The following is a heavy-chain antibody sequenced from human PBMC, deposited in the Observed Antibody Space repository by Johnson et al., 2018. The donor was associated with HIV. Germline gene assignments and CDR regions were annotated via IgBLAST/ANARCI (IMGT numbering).Heavy chain of an antibody. Sequence: QVQLVESGGGVVQPGRSLRLSCAASGFTFSSYGMHWVRQAPGKGLEWVAVISYDGSNKYYADSVKGRFTISRDNSKNTLYLQMNSLRAEDTAVYYCAREVEITMVQGVIIGDAFDIWGQGTMVTVSS. CDR3: AREVEITMVQGVIIGDAFDI. V-gene: IGHV3-30*03. CDR2: ISYDGSNK. J-gene: IGHJ3*02. CDR1: GFTFSSYG. D-gene: IGHD3-10*01.